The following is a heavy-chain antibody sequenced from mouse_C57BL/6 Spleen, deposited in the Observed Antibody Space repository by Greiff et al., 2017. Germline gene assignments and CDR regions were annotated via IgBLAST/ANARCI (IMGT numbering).Heavy chain of an antibody. Sequence: QVQLQQSGAELVKPGASVKISCKAPGYAFSSYWMNWVKQRPGKGLEWIGQIYPGDGDTNYNGKFKGKATLTADKSSSTAYMQLSSLTSEDSAVYFCARAQFITTVVATDYAMDYWGQGTSGTVSS. V-gene: IGHV1-80*01. J-gene: IGHJ4*01. D-gene: IGHD1-1*01. CDR1: GYAFSSYW. CDR2: IYPGDGDT. CDR3: ARAQFITTVVATDYAMDY.